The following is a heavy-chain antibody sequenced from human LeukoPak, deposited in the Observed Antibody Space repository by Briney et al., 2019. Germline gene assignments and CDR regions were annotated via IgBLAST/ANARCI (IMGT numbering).Heavy chain of an antibody. CDR3: AIQITMIVVVPYFDY. Sequence: GGSLRLSCAASGLTFSDYYMTWIRQAPGKGLEWVSSISGSGTTTYSADSVRGRFTVSRDNAKNSVFLYMNSLRAEDTAVYYCAIQITMIVVVPYFDYWGQGALVTVSS. CDR1: GLTFSDYY. D-gene: IGHD3-22*01. V-gene: IGHV3-11*04. J-gene: IGHJ4*02. CDR2: ISGSGTTT.